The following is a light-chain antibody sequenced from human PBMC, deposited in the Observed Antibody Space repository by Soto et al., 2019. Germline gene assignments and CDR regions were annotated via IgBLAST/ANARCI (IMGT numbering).Light chain of an antibody. J-gene: IGKJ1*01. CDR1: QSLLHSNGYNY. CDR2: LGS. CDR3: MQALQTPWT. V-gene: IGKV2-28*01. Sequence: DIMMTQSPLSLPVTPGEPASISCRCSQSLLHSNGYNYLDWYLQKPGQSPQLMIYLGSNRASGVPDRFSGSGSGTDCTLKISRVEAEDVGVYYCMQALQTPWTLGQGTKVDIK.